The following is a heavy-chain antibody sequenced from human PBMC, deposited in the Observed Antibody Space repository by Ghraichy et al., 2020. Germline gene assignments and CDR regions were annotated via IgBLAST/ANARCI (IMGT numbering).Heavy chain of an antibody. CDR3: AKVFNSITMVRGVSAPFDY. CDR1: GFTFSSYA. CDR2: ISGSGGST. V-gene: IGHV3-23*01. J-gene: IGHJ4*02. D-gene: IGHD3-10*01. Sequence: LSLTCAASGFTFSSYAMSWVRQAPGKGLEWVSAISGSGGSTYYADSVKGRFTISRDNSKNTLYLQMNSLRAEDTAVYYCAKVFNSITMVRGVSAPFDYWGQGTLVTVSS.